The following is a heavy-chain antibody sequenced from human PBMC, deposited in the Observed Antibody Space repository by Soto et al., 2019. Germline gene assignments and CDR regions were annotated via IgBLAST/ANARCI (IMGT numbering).Heavy chain of an antibody. CDR3: ARWLGGFGDS. D-gene: IGHD3-10*01. CDR1: GGSIGSSY. J-gene: IGHJ5*01. Sequence: QVQLQESGPGLVKPSETLSLTCTVSGGSIGSSYWSWIRQPAGKGLEWIGRFYGSGSTNYNPSLKRRVTMSVDTSNNQCSLKLSSVTAADTAVYYCARWLGGFGDSWGPGTLVTVSS. V-gene: IGHV4-4*07. CDR2: FYGSGST.